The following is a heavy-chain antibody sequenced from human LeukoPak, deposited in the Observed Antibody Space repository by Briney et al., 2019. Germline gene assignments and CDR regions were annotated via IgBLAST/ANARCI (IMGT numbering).Heavy chain of an antibody. D-gene: IGHD2-2*01. V-gene: IGHV4-34*01. CDR2: INHSGST. Sequence: SETLSLTCAVYGGSFSGYYWSWIRQPPGKGLEWIGEINHSGSTNYNPSLKSRVTISVDTSKNQFSLKLSSVTAADTAVYYCARVGCSGTSCSEYYYYGMDVWGQGTTVTVSS. CDR1: GGSFSGYY. CDR3: ARVGCSGTSCSEYYYYGMDV. J-gene: IGHJ6*02.